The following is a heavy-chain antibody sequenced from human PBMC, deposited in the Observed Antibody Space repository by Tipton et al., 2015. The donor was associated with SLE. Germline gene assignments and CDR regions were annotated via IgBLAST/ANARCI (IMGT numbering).Heavy chain of an antibody. CDR3: VREFNWNDGAFDI. Sequence: SLRLSCAASGFIFSTYAINWVRQAPGKGLEWVSYISSSGSAIYYADSVKGRFTISRDNAQNSLYLQMNSLRAEDTAVYYCVREFNWNDGAFDIWGQGTMVTVSS. J-gene: IGHJ3*02. CDR2: ISSSGSAI. CDR1: GFIFSTYA. D-gene: IGHD1-20*01. V-gene: IGHV3-48*03.